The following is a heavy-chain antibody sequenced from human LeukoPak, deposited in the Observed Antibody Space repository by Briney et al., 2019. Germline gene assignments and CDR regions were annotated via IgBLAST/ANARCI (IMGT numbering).Heavy chain of an antibody. Sequence: SQTLSLTCAVSGGSISSGGYSWSWIRQPPGKGLEWIGYIYYSGSTYYNPSLKSRVTISVDTSKNQFSLKLSSVTAADTAVYYCARATGAGYYFDYWGQGTLVTVSS. J-gene: IGHJ4*02. V-gene: IGHV4-30-4*07. CDR3: ARATGAGYYFDY. CDR2: IYYSGST. CDR1: GGSISSGGYS. D-gene: IGHD1-1*01.